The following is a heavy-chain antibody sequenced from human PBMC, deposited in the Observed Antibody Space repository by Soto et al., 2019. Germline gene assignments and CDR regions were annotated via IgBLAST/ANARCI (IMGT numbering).Heavy chain of an antibody. CDR3: ASNRISGYTPFDY. J-gene: IGHJ4*02. Sequence: PGGSLRLSCAASGFTFSIYAMNWVRQAPGKGLEWVANIKQDGSEKYYVDSVKGRFTISRDNAKKTLHLQMNSLRAEDTAVYYCASNRISGYTPFDYWGQGTLVTVSS. CDR1: GFTFSIYA. V-gene: IGHV3-7*01. D-gene: IGHD3-22*01. CDR2: IKQDGSEK.